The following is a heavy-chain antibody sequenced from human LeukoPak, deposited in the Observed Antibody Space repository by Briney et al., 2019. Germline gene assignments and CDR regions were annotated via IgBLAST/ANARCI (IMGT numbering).Heavy chain of an antibody. CDR3: ARPPLYYDFWSGPESAEYFQH. J-gene: IGHJ1*01. CDR2: IYYSGST. CDR1: GGSISSSSYC. D-gene: IGHD3-3*01. Sequence: SETLSLTRTVSGGSISSSSYCWGWIRQPPGKGLEWIGSIYYSGSTYYNPSLKSRVTISVDTSKNQFSLKLSSVTAADTAVYYCARPPLYYDFWSGPESAEYFQHWGQGTLVTVSS. V-gene: IGHV4-39*01.